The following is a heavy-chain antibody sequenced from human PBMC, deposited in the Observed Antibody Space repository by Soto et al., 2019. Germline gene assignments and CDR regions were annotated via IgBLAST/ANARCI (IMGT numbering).Heavy chain of an antibody. D-gene: IGHD5-12*01. V-gene: IGHV3-53*01. CDR1: GFTVSSNY. CDR2: IYSGGST. Sequence: GGSLRLSCAASGFTVSSNYMSWVRQAPGKGLEWVSVIYSGGSTYYADSVKGRFTISRDNSKNTLYLQMNSLRAEDTAVYYCARASTRWLQFDYWGQGTLVTVSS. CDR3: ARASTRWLQFDY. J-gene: IGHJ4*02.